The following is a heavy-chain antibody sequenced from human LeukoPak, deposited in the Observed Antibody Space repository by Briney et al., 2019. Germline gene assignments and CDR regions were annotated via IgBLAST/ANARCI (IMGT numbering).Heavy chain of an antibody. D-gene: IGHD3-22*01. CDR3: RLDSIDYYSFDY. CDR1: DDSFSGYF. J-gene: IGHJ4*02. CDR2: INHTGST. V-gene: IGHV4-34*03. Sequence: SETLSLTCVVYDDSFSGYFWSWIRQPPGKGLEWIGEINHTGSTNYNPSLKSRVTISVDTSKNHFSLKLSSVTAADTAVYYCRLDSIDYYSFDYWGRGILVTVSS.